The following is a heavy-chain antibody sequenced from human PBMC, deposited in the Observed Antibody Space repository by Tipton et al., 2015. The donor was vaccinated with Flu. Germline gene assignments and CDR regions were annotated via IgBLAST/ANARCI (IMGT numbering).Heavy chain of an antibody. J-gene: IGHJ5*01. V-gene: IGHV4-39*07. D-gene: IGHD4-11*01. CDR3: ARRDYSNYVSEPKNWFDS. CDR1: GGSISSSSDY. Sequence: TLSLTCNVSGGSISSSSDYWGWIRQPPGKGLEWIGNIFRTGSTYRNPSLKSRVNISIDTSKNQFSLKLSSVTAADTAVYYCARRDYSNYVSEPKNWFDSWGQGTLVTVSS. CDR2: IFRTGST.